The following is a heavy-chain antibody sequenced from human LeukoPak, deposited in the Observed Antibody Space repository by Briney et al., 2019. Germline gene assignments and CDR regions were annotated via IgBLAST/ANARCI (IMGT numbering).Heavy chain of an antibody. V-gene: IGHV3-23*01. CDR2: ISGGGGST. Sequence: PGGSLRLSCAASGFTFSSYAMSWVRQAPGKGLEWVSAISGGGGSTYYAESVKGRFTISRDNSKNTLYLQMNSLRAADTDVYYCAKDRGRVRPLYYYSGMDVWGQGTTVTVSS. J-gene: IGHJ6*02. D-gene: IGHD3-10*01. CDR1: GFTFSSYA. CDR3: AKDRGRVRPLYYYSGMDV.